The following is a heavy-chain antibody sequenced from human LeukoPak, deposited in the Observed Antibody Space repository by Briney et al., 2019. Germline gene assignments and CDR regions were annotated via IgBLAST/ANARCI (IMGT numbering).Heavy chain of an antibody. CDR3: SKARIVGPPTPLRF. J-gene: IGHJ4*02. V-gene: IGHV3-30*18. CDR2: ISYDGSNK. D-gene: IGHD1-26*01. CDR1: GFTFSSYG. Sequence: PGGSLRLSCAVSGFTFSSYGMHWVRQAPGKGLEWVAVISYDGSNKYYADSVKGRFTISRDNPKNTLYLQMNSLRAEDTAVYYCSKARIVGPPTPLRFWGQGTLVTVSS.